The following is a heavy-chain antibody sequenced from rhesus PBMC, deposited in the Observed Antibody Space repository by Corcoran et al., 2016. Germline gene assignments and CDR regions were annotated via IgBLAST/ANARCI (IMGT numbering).Heavy chain of an antibody. V-gene: IGHV1-156*01. CDR2: VDPVYGEI. Sequence: EVQLVQSGAEVKKPGASGKGSCKVSGYTFTELSMHWVRQAPGKGLGWRGGVDPVYGEIIHAEKFQGRVTMTEDTSTDTAYMELSSLRSEDTAVYYCASSYDSGYFDYWGQGVLVTVSS. D-gene: IGHD3-28*01. CDR1: GYTFTELS. J-gene: IGHJ4*01. CDR3: ASSYDSGYFDY.